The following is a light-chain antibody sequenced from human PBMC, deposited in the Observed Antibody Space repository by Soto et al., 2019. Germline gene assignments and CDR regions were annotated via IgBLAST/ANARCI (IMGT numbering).Light chain of an antibody. J-gene: IGLJ2*01. CDR3: AAWDDSLSGPV. CDR2: TNN. Sequence: QAVVTQPPSASGTPGQRVSISCSGSSSNIGSNHVYWYQQLPGTAPKLLIYTNNQRPSGVPDRISGSKSGTSASLAISGLRSEDEADYYCAAWDDSLSGPVCGGGTKLTVL. CDR1: SSNIGSNH. V-gene: IGLV1-47*02.